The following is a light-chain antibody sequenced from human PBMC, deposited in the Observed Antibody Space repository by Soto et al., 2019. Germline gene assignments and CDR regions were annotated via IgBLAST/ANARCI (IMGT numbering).Light chain of an antibody. J-gene: IGKJ4*01. Sequence: EIVMTQSPATLSVSPGERATLSCRASQSVSSNLAWYQQRPGQAPRLLIYDASSRATGIPARFSGSGSGTEFSLTISSLQSEDFAVYSCQQYGDWPGAFGGGTKV. CDR2: DAS. CDR1: QSVSSN. CDR3: QQYGDWPGA. V-gene: IGKV3D-15*01.